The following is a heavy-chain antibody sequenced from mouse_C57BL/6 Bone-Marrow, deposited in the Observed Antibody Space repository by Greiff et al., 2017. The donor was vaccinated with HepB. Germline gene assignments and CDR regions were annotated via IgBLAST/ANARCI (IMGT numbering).Heavy chain of an antibody. CDR1: GYTFTSYW. CDR2: IDPSDSYT. V-gene: IGHV1-69*01. Sequence: VQLKQPGAELVMPGASVKLSCKASGYTFTSYWMHWVKQRPGQGLEWIGEIDPSDSYTNYNQKFKGKSTLTVDKSSSTAYMQLSSLTSEDSAVYYCAREDYWGQGTLVTVSA. CDR3: AREDY. J-gene: IGHJ3*01.